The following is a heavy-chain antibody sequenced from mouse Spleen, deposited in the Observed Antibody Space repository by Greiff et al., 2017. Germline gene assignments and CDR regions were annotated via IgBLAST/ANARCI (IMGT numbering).Heavy chain of an antibody. V-gene: IGHV1-69*01. CDR3: ASGGYLWFAY. D-gene: IGHD2-3*01. CDR1: GYTFTSYW. Sequence: QVQLQQPGAELVMPGASVKLSCKASGYTFTSYWVHWVKQRPGQGLEWIGEIDPSDSYTNYNQKFKGKATLTVDKSSSTAYMQLSSLTSEDSAVYYCASGGYLWFAYWGQGTLVTVSA. J-gene: IGHJ3*01. CDR2: IDPSDSYT.